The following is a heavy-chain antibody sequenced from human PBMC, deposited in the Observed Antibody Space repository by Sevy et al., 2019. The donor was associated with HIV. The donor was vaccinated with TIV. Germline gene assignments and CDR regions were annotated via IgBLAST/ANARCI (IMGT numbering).Heavy chain of an antibody. CDR3: AKEGRGYHGSGSSDY. CDR2: ISGSGDST. J-gene: IGHJ4*02. V-gene: IGHV3-23*01. Sequence: GGSLRLSCAASGFTFSSYAMSWVRQAPGKGLEWVSVISGSGDSTYYVDSVKGRFTISRDNSKKTLYLQMNSLRAEDTAVYYCAKEGRGYHGSGSSDYWGQGALVTVSS. CDR1: GFTFSSYA. D-gene: IGHD3-10*01.